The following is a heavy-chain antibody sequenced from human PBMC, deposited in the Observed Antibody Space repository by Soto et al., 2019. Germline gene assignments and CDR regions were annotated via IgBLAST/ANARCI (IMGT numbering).Heavy chain of an antibody. V-gene: IGHV3-30*18. CDR3: AKDQEDILTGYNWFDP. J-gene: IGHJ5*02. CDR2: ISYDGSNK. CDR1: GFTFSSYG. D-gene: IGHD3-9*01. Sequence: PGGSLRLSCAASGFTFSSYGMHWVRQAPGKGLEWVAVISYDGSNKYYADSVKGRFTISRDNSKNSLYLQMNSLRAEDTALYYCAKDQEDILTGYNWFDPWGQGTLVTVSS.